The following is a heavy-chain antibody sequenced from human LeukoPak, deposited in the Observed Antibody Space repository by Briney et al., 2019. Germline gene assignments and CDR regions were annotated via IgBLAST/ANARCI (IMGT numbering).Heavy chain of an antibody. CDR3: ARDVPMAVTTKPNYYYGMDV. V-gene: IGHV4-31*03. CDR1: GGSISSGGYY. J-gene: IGHJ6*02. Sequence: SETLSLTCTVSGGSISSGGYYWSWIRQPPGKGLEWIGYIYYSGSTYYNPSLKSRVTISVDTSKNQFSLKLSSVTAADTAVYYCARDVPMAVTTKPNYYYGMDVWGQGTTVTVSS. CDR2: IYYSGST. D-gene: IGHD4-17*01.